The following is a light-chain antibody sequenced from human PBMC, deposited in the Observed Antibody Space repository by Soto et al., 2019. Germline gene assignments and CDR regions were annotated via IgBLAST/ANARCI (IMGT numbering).Light chain of an antibody. CDR2: AAS. CDR1: QSISSY. V-gene: IGKV1-39*01. J-gene: IGKJ1*01. Sequence: DIQMTQSPSSLSASVGDRVTITCRASQSISSYLNWYQQKPGKAPKLLIYAASSLQSGVPSRFSGSASGTEFTLTISSLQPDDIATYYCQQCHRYLTFGQGTKVDNK. CDR3: QQCHRYLT.